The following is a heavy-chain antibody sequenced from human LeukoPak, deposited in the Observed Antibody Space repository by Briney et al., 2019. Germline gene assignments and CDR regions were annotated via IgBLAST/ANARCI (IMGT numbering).Heavy chain of an antibody. CDR3: ARDGGSEGNSYEFDY. Sequence: GGSLRLSCAASGFTFNKFWMSWVRQSPGKGLEWVANIKQDGSEKNYVDSVKGRFTISRDYAKNSLDLQMDSLGPADSGVYYCARDGGSEGNSYEFDYWGQGTLVTVSS. CDR1: GFTFNKFW. J-gene: IGHJ4*02. V-gene: IGHV3-7*01. D-gene: IGHD5-18*01. CDR2: IKQDGSEK.